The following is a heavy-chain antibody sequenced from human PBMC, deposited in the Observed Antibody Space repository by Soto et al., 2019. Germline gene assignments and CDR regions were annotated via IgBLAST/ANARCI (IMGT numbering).Heavy chain of an antibody. D-gene: IGHD3-10*01. J-gene: IGHJ6*02. CDR1: GFTFSSYS. V-gene: IGHV3-48*02. CDR2: ISSSSSTI. Sequence: GGSLRLSCAASGFTFSSYSMNWVRQAPGKGLEWVSYISSSSSTIYYADSVKGRFTISRDNAKNSLYLQMNSLRDEDTAVYYCERDWGTMVRGVIIPSRNYYYGMDGWGQGTTVTVSS. CDR3: ERDWGTMVRGVIIPSRNYYYGMDG.